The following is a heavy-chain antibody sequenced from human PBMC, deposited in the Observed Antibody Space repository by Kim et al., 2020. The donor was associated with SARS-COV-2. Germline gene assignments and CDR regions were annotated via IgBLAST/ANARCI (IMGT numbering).Heavy chain of an antibody. CDR3: AVNVVVTAYFDY. Sequence: YYNPSLKSRVTISVDTSKNQFSLKLSSVTAADTAVYYCAVNVVVTAYFDYWGQGTLVTVSS. J-gene: IGHJ4*02. V-gene: IGHV4-39*01. D-gene: IGHD2-21*02.